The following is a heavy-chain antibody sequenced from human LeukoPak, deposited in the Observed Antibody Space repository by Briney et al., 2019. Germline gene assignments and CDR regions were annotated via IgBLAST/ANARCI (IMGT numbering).Heavy chain of an antibody. CDR2: ILPILGIA. V-gene: IGHV1-69*04. D-gene: IGHD3-22*01. Sequence: GASVKVSCKASGGTFSSYAISWVRQAPGQGLEWMGRILPILGIANYAQKFQGRVTITADKSTSTAYMELSSLRSEDTAVYYCARDLPDYDSSGYYYYWGQGTLVTVSS. J-gene: IGHJ4*02. CDR3: ARDLPDYDSSGYYYY. CDR1: GGTFSSYA.